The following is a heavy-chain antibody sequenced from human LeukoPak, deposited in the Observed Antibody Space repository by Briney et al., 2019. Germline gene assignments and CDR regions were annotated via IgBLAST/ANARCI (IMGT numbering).Heavy chain of an antibody. Sequence: GSLRLSCAASGFTFSSYGMSWVRQPPGKGLEWIGSIYYSGSTYYNPSLKSRVTISVDTSKNQFSLKLSSVTAADTAVYYCARATGELYPLFGQVGYWGQGTLVTVSS. V-gene: IGHV4-39*07. CDR1: GFTFSSYG. CDR3: ARATGELYPLFGQVGY. CDR2: IYYSGST. D-gene: IGHD3-3*01. J-gene: IGHJ4*02.